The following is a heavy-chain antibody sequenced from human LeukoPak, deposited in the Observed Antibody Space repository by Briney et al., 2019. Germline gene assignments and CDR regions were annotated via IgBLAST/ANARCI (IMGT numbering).Heavy chain of an antibody. D-gene: IGHD4-23*01. V-gene: IGHV3-33*01. CDR2: IWYDGSNK. J-gene: IGHJ4*02. CDR1: GFTFSSYG. CDR3: ARDRDGGNHFDY. Sequence: GGSLRLSCAASGFTFSSYGMHWVRQAPGKGLDWVAVIWYDGSNKYYADSVKGRFTISRDNSKNTLYLQMNSLRAEDTAVYYCARDRDGGNHFDYWGQGTLVTVSS.